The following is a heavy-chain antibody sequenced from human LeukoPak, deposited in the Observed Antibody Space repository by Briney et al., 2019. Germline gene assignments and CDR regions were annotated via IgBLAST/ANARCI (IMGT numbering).Heavy chain of an antibody. D-gene: IGHD2-21*01. CDR1: GFTFSSYS. CDR2: ISSSSYI. CDR3: ARVRGDPPLSSYYGMDV. Sequence: GGSLRLSCAASGFTFSSYSMNWVRQAPGKGLEWVSSISSSSYIYYADSVKGRFTISRDNAKNSLYLQMNSLRAEDTAVYYCARVRGDPPLSSYYGMDVWGQGTTVTVSS. J-gene: IGHJ6*02. V-gene: IGHV3-21*01.